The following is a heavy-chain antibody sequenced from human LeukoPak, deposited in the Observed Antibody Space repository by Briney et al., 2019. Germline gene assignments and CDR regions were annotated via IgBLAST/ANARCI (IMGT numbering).Heavy chain of an antibody. D-gene: IGHD5-12*01. Sequence: GGSLRLSCAASGFTFSSYAMSWVRQAPGKGLEWVSAISGSGGSTYYADSVKGRFTISRDNPKNTLYLQMKSLRAEDTAVYYCAKGGGYEAQYYYYYLDVWGKGTTVTISS. CDR1: GFTFSSYA. V-gene: IGHV3-23*01. CDR2: ISGSGGST. J-gene: IGHJ6*03. CDR3: AKGGGYEAQYYYYYLDV.